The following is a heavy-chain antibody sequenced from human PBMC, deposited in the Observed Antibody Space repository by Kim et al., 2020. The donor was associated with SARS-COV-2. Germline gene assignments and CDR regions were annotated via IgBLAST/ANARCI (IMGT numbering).Heavy chain of an antibody. D-gene: IGHD6-13*01. Sequence: GGSLRLSCAASGFTFSSYAMSWVRQAPGKGLEWVSAISGSGGSTYYADSVKGRFTISRDNSKNTLYLQMNSLRAEDTAVYYCAAADYYYYGMDVWGQGTTVTVSS. V-gene: IGHV3-23*01. CDR3: AAADYYYYGMDV. CDR2: ISGSGGST. J-gene: IGHJ6*02. CDR1: GFTFSSYA.